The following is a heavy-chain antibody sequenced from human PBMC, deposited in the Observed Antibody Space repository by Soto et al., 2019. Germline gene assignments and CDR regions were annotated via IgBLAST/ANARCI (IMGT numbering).Heavy chain of an antibody. V-gene: IGHV3-23*01. D-gene: IGHD7-27*01. J-gene: IGHJ4*02. Sequence: GGSLRLSCAASGFTFTTYAMSWVRQAPGKGLEWVSAISGSGDSTYYADSVKGRFTISRDNSKNTLYLQISSLRADDTAVYYCAKGHWGDSWGQGTLVTVSS. CDR2: ISGSGDST. CDR3: AKGHWGDS. CDR1: GFTFTTYA.